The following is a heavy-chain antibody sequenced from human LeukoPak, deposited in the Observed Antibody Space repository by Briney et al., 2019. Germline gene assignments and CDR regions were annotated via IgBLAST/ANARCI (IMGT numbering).Heavy chain of an antibody. CDR3: AKAGWRGGGTFNEFDP. D-gene: IGHD3-16*01. Sequence: PSQTLSLTCTLSGGSTSIGDYYWSWIRQPPGKALEWIGFFRYSGNTYYNPSLKSRVTISVDTSKNQFALKLRSVTAADTAVYFCAKAGWRGGGTFNEFDPWGQGTLVTVSS. CDR2: FRYSGNT. J-gene: IGHJ5*02. CDR1: GGSTSIGDYY. V-gene: IGHV4-30-4*01.